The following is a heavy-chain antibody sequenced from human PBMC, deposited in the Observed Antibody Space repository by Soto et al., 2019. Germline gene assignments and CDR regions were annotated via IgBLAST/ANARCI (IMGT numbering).Heavy chain of an antibody. CDR1: GGSFSGYY. J-gene: IGHJ5*02. CDR3: ARARITMVRGDKNNWFDP. V-gene: IGHV4-34*01. D-gene: IGHD3-10*01. CDR2: INHSGST. Sequence: SETLSLTCAVYGGSFSGYYWSWIRQPPGKGLEWIGEINHSGSTNYNPSLKSRVTISVDTSKNQFSLKLSSVTAADTAVYYCARARITMVRGDKNNWFDPWGQGTLVTVSS.